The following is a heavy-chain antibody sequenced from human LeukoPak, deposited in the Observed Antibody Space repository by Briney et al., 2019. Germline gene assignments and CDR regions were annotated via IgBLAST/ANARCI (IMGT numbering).Heavy chain of an antibody. D-gene: IGHD6-19*01. V-gene: IGHV3-23*01. CDR1: VFTFSYYA. J-gene: IGHJ4*02. CDR2: ISSGGSST. CDR3: AKSVAGKGDLLGAEPDY. Sequence: GGSLRLSCEASVFTFSYYAMTWVRQAPGKGLECISGISSGGSSTFYADSVKGRFTVSRDNSRNTLFLQMNSLRGEDTAVYYCAKSVAGKGDLLGAEPDYWGQGVLVSVSS.